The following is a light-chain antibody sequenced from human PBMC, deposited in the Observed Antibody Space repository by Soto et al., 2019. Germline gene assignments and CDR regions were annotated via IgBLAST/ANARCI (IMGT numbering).Light chain of an antibody. CDR1: QSISSY. CDR2: DAS. CDR3: QQSYRTPYT. J-gene: IGKJ2*01. Sequence: DIQMTQSPSSLSASVGDRVTVTCRASQSISSYLNWYQQKPGKAPNLLIFDASTLQSRVPSRFSGSGSGTDFTLTIISXQPEDFATYHCQQSYRTPYTFGQGTKVDTK. V-gene: IGKV1-39*01.